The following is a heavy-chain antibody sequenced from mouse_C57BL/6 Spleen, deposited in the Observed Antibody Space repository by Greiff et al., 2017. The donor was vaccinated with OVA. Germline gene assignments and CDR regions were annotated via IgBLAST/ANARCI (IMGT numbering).Heavy chain of an antibody. CDR2: INPNNGGT. D-gene: IGHD2-1*01. V-gene: IGHV1-26*01. CDR3: ARGGKIYYGNFYAMDY. CDR1: GYTFTDYY. Sequence: EVQLQQSGPELVKPGASVKISCKASGYTFTDYYMNWVKQSHGKSLEWIGDINPNNGGTSYNQKFKGKATLTVDKSSSTAYMELRSLTSEDSAVYYCARGGKIYYGNFYAMDYWGQGTSVTVSS. J-gene: IGHJ4*01.